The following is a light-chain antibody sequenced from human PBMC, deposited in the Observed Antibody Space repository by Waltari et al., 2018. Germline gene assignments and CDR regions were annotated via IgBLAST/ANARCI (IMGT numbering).Light chain of an antibody. V-gene: IGKV1-17*01. CDR1: QDITNE. CDR3: LQHNNYPRT. CDR2: AAS. Sequence: DIQMTQSPSSLSASVGDRVTITCRASQDITNELVWFQQRPGKAPKRRIYAASSLQSGVPSRFSGRGFGTEFTLTISSLQPEDFATYYCLQHNNYPRTFGQGTKVEIK. J-gene: IGKJ1*01.